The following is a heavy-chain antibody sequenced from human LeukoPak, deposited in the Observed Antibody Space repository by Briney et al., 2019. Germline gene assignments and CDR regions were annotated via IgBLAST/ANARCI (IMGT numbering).Heavy chain of an antibody. CDR1: GFTFSSYW. D-gene: IGHD5-12*01. J-gene: IGHJ6*02. Sequence: GGSLRLSCAASGFTFSSYWMSWVRQAPGKGLEWVANIKQDGSEKYYVGSVKGRFTISRDNAKNSLYLQMNSLRAEDTAVYYCARVDIVATTNLYYYYGMDVWGQGTTVTVSS. CDR3: ARVDIVATTNLYYYYGMDV. CDR2: IKQDGSEK. V-gene: IGHV3-7*01.